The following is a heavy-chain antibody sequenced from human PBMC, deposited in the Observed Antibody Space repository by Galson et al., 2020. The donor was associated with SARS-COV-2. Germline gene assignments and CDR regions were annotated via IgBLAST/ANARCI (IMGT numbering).Heavy chain of an antibody. CDR3: ASLAGPRAEVVVNAFDI. D-gene: IGHD2-21*01. V-gene: IGHV3-66*01. CDR1: GFTLSRNY. J-gene: IGHJ3*02. CDR2: IYAGGTT. Sequence: TGGSLRLSCAASGFTLSRNYMSWVRQAPGKGLEWVSIIYAGGTTYYTDSVKDRFIISRDASKNTLYLQMNSLTAEDTAVYYCASLAGPRAEVVVNAFDIWGQGTMVTVSS.